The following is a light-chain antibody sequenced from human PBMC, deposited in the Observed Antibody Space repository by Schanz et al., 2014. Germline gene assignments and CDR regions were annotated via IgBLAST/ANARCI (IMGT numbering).Light chain of an antibody. CDR1: SSDVGGYNY. CDR3: CSYAGSSTWV. Sequence: QSALTQPASVSGSPGQSITISCTGTSSDVGGYNYVSWYQQHPGKAPKLMIYDVCNRPSGVSHRFSGSKSGNTASLTISGLQAEDEADYYCCSYAGSSTWVFGGGTKLTVL. V-gene: IGLV2-14*03. J-gene: IGLJ3*02. CDR2: DVC.